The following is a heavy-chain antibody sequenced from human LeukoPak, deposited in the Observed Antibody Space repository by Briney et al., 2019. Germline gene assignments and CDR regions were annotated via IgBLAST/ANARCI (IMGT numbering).Heavy chain of an antibody. Sequence: SETLSLTCAVYGGSFSGYYWSWIRQPPGKGLEWIGYIYYSGSTNYNPSLKSRVTISIDTSKNQFSLKLSSVIAADTAVYYCARGPYDSSGYRFDYWGQGTLVTVSS. CDR1: GGSFSGYY. J-gene: IGHJ4*02. CDR2: IYYSGST. CDR3: ARGPYDSSGYRFDY. V-gene: IGHV4-59*01. D-gene: IGHD3-22*01.